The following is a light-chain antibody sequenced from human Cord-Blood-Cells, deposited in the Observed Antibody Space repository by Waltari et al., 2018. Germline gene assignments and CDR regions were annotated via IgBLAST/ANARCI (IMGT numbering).Light chain of an antibody. V-gene: IGLV2-14*03. CDR3: SSYTSSSTWV. J-gene: IGLJ3*02. CDR1: SSDVGGYNY. CDR2: DVS. Sequence: QSALTQPASVSGSPGQSLSISCTGTSSDVGGYNYVSWYQQHPAKAPKLMIYDVSNRPSGVSNRSSGSKSGNTASLTISGLQAEDEADYYCSSYTSSSTWVFGGGTKLTVL.